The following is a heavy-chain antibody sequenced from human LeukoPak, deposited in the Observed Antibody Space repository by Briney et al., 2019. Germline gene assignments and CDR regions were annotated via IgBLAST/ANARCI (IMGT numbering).Heavy chain of an antibody. Sequence: GGSLRLSCAASGFTFSSYSMNWVRQAPGKGLEWVSSISSSSSYIYYADSVKGRFTISRDNAKNSLYLQMNSLRAEDTAVYYCATGEYDFWSGYYITNFDYWGQGTLVTVSP. CDR2: ISSSSSYI. D-gene: IGHD3-3*01. CDR1: GFTFSSYS. J-gene: IGHJ4*02. CDR3: ATGEYDFWSGYYITNFDY. V-gene: IGHV3-21*01.